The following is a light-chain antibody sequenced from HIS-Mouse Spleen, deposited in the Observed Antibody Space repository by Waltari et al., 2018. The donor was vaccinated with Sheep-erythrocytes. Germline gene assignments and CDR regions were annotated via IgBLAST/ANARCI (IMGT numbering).Light chain of an antibody. V-gene: IGLV3-1*01. Sequence: SYELTQPPSLSVSPGQTASITCPGDKLGDTYACWYQQKPGQSPVLVIYQDSKRPSRIPERFSGSNSGNTATLTISGTQAMDEADYYCQAWDSSTYVFGTGTKVTVL. J-gene: IGLJ1*01. CDR3: QAWDSSTYV. CDR2: QDS. CDR1: KLGDTY.